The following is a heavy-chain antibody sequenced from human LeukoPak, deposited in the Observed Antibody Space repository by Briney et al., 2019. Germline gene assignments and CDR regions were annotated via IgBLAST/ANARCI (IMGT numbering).Heavy chain of an antibody. CDR2: ISSSSSTI. CDR1: GFTFSSYS. Sequence: GGSLRLSCAASGFTFSSYSMNWVRQAPGKGLEWVSYISSSSSTICYADSVKGRFTISRDNAKNSLYLQMNSLRAEDTAVYYCARFDYYDSSGYPLPWGQGTLVTVSS. CDR3: ARFDYYDSSGYPLP. D-gene: IGHD3-22*01. V-gene: IGHV3-48*04. J-gene: IGHJ5*02.